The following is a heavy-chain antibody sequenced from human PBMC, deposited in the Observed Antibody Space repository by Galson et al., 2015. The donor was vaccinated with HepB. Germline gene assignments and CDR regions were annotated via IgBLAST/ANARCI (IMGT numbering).Heavy chain of an antibody. CDR2: ISSSSKYI. V-gene: IGHV3-21*01. CDR3: ARVFDFWSSPSNYKYYMDV. Sequence: LRLSYAASGFTFNSYTMTWVRQAPGKGLEWVSSISSSSKYIYYADSVKGRFNISRDNAKSSLFLQMDSVRAEDTAVYYCARVFDFWSSPSNYKYYMDVWGKGTSVTVSS. D-gene: IGHD3-3*01. CDR1: GFTFNSYT. J-gene: IGHJ6*03.